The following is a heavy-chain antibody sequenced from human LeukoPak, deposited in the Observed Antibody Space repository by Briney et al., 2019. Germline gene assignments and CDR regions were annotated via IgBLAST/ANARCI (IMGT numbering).Heavy chain of an antibody. CDR2: ISYDGSNK. CDR1: GFTFSSYG. V-gene: IGHV3-30*18. J-gene: IGHJ3*02. CDR3: AKDLESYYDYVWGSYRLNAFDI. D-gene: IGHD3-16*02. Sequence: GGSLRHSCAASGFTFSSYGMHWVRQAPGKGLEWVAVISYDGSNKYYADSVKGRFTISRDNSKNTLYLQMNSLRAEDTAVYYCAKDLESYYDYVWGSYRLNAFDIWGQGTMVTVSS.